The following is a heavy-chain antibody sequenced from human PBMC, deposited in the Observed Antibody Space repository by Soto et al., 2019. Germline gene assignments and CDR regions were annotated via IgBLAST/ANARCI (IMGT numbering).Heavy chain of an antibody. J-gene: IGHJ5*02. CDR2: IYYSGHT. D-gene: IGHD3-10*01. Sequence: QLQLQESGPGLVKPSETLSLTCNVSGGSSSSSSYYWGWIRQPPGKGLEWIATIYYSGHTYYNPSLKSRVTIAVDTSKNQFSLKLSSVTAADTAVYYCAMSLWFGNTPNWFDPWGQGTLVTVSS. CDR3: AMSLWFGNTPNWFDP. CDR1: GGSSSSSSYY. V-gene: IGHV4-39*01.